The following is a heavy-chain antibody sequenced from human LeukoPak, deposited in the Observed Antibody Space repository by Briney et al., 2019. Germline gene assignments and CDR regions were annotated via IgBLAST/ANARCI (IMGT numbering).Heavy chain of an antibody. CDR2: IYYSGST. CDR1: GGSISSYY. D-gene: IGHD2-15*01. V-gene: IGHV4-59*01. Sequence: PSETLSLTCTVSGGSISSYYWSWIRQPPGKGLEWIGYIYYSGSTNYNPSLKSRVTISVDTSKNQFSLKLSSVTAADTAVYYCAREAPAFTYCSGGSCYTNWFDPWGQGTLVTVSS. CDR3: AREAPAFTYCSGGSCYTNWFDP. J-gene: IGHJ5*02.